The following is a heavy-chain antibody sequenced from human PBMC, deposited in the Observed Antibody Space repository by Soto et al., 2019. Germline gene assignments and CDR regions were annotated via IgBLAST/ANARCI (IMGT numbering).Heavy chain of an antibody. J-gene: IGHJ5*02. CDR1: GCTFSSYA. V-gene: IGHV1-69*13. Sequence: GASVKVSCKASGCTFSSYAISCVRQAPGQGLEWMGGIIPIFGTANYAQKFQGRVTITADESTSTAYMELSSLRSEDTAVYYCARERAGRFLEWLRWFDPWGQGTLV. CDR2: IIPIFGTA. CDR3: ARERAGRFLEWLRWFDP. D-gene: IGHD3-3*01.